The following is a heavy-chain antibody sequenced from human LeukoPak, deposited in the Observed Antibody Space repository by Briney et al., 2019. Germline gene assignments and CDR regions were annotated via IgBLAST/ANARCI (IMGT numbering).Heavy chain of an antibody. V-gene: IGHV4-31*03. J-gene: IGHJ4*02. CDR2: IYYSGST. Sequence: SETLSLTCTVSGGSISSGGYYWSWIRQHPGKGLEWIGYIYYSGSTYYNPSLKSRVTISVDTSKNQFSLKLSSVTAADTAVYYCAREASGGSCCSFDYWGQGTLVTVSS. D-gene: IGHD2-15*01. CDR1: GGSISSGGYY. CDR3: AREASGGSCCSFDY.